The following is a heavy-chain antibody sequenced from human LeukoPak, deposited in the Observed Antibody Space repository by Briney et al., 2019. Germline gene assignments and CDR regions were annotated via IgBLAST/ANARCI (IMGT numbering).Heavy chain of an antibody. V-gene: IGHV3-66*01. D-gene: IGHD6-13*01. CDR1: GFTVSSNY. Sequence: HPGGSLRLSCAASGFTVSSNYMSWVRQAPGKGLEWVSVIYSGGSTYYADSVKGRFSISRDNSKNTLYLQMNSLRAEDTDVYYCASIAAAGTDYWGQGTLVTVSS. CDR3: ASIAAAGTDY. J-gene: IGHJ4*02. CDR2: IYSGGST.